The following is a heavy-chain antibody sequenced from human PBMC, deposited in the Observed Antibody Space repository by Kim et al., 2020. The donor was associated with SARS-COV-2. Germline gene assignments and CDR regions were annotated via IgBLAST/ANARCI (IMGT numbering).Heavy chain of an antibody. CDR1: GFTFTGYA. J-gene: IGHJ4*02. CDR3: VKRGWGRVWCH. D-gene: IGHD1-26*01. V-gene: IGHV3-23*01. Sequence: GGSLRLSCTTSGFTFTGYAMSWVRQAPGKGLEWVSSIDGSDGTTYYVDSVKGRFTISRDNSKNTLYLQMNSLRAEDTAVYYCVKRGWGRVWCHGGQGT. CDR2: IDGSDGTT.